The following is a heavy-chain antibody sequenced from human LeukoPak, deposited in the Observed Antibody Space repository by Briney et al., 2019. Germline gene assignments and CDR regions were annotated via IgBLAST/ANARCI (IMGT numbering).Heavy chain of an antibody. CDR2: IYTSGST. J-gene: IGHJ4*02. CDR3: ARLIRTIDY. Sequence: PSQTLSLTCTVSGGSISSGSYYWSWIRQPAGKGLEWIGRIYTSGSTNYNPSLKSRVTISVDTSKNQFSLKLSSVTAADTAVYYCARLIRTIDYWGQGTLVTVSS. V-gene: IGHV4-61*02. D-gene: IGHD3-22*01. CDR1: GGSISSGSYY.